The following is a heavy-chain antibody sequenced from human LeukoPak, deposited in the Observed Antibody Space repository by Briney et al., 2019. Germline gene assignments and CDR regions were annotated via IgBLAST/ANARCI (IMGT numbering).Heavy chain of an antibody. CDR2: INAGNGNT. CDR3: ARDLIYYDSSGYRGEYYFDY. Sequence: ASVKVSCKASGYTFTSYAMHWVRQAPGQRLEWMGWINAGNGNTKYSQEFQGRVTITRDTSASTAYMELSSLRSEDTAVYYCARDLIYYDSSGYRGEYYFDYWGQGTLVTVSS. V-gene: IGHV1-3*01. CDR1: GYTFTSYA. J-gene: IGHJ4*02. D-gene: IGHD3-22*01.